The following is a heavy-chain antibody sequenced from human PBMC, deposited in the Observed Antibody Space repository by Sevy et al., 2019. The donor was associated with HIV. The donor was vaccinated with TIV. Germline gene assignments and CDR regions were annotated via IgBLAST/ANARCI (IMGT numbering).Heavy chain of an antibody. Sequence: GGSLRLSCAASGFTFSSYAMSWVRQAPGNGLEWVSAISGSGGSTYYADSVKGRFTISRDNSKNTLYLQMNSLRAEDTAVYYCAKDLSAHYSNYGGPYFDYWGQGTLVTVSS. CDR3: AKDLSAHYSNYGGPYFDY. J-gene: IGHJ4*02. V-gene: IGHV3-23*01. D-gene: IGHD4-4*01. CDR2: ISGSGGST. CDR1: GFTFSSYA.